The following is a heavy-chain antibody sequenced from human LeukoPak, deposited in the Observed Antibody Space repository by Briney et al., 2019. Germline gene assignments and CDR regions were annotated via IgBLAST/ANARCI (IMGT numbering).Heavy chain of an antibody. D-gene: IGHD2-2*01. CDR1: GFTLSSYE. V-gene: IGHV3-48*03. CDR2: ISSSGSTI. J-gene: IGHJ5*02. CDR3: ARLIVPAAMLDWFDP. Sequence: GGSLRLSCAASGFTLSSYEMNWVRQAPGKGLEWGSYISSSGSTIYYADSVKGRFTISRDNAKNSLYLQMNSLRAEDTAVYYCARLIVPAAMLDWFDPWGQGTLVTVSS.